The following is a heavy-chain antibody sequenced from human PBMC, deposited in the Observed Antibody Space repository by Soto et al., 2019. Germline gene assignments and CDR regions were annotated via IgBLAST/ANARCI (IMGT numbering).Heavy chain of an antibody. CDR3: ARLGTKAMDV. D-gene: IGHD2-2*01. J-gene: IGHJ6*02. CDR2: IILLFVTA. Sequence: QVQLVQSGAEVRKPGSSVRVSCKASGGTFDSYTITWVRQAPGQGLEWVGGIILLFVTANNAQKCQGRVTITADESTTTAHMELSSLRSEDTAVYFCARLGTKAMDVWGQGTTVTISS. CDR1: GGTFDSYT. V-gene: IGHV1-69*01.